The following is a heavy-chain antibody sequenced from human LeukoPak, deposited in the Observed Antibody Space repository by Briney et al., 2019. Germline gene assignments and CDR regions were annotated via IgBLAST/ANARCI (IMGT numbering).Heavy chain of an antibody. D-gene: IGHD4-17*01. CDR2: IIPILGIA. Sequence: SSVNVSCKASGGTFSSYAISWVRQAPGQGLEWVGGIIPILGIANYAQKVQGRFTITADKSTSTAYMELSSLRSEDTAVYYCARGDAYGDSFDYWGQGTLVTVSS. CDR3: ARGDAYGDSFDY. V-gene: IGHV1-69*10. J-gene: IGHJ4*02. CDR1: GGTFSSYA.